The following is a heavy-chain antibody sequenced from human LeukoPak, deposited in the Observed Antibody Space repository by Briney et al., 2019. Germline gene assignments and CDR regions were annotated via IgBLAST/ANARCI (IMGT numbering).Heavy chain of an antibody. CDR3: ARGRDWSGGYNWFDP. V-gene: IGHV1-8*01. D-gene: IGHD3-9*01. J-gene: IGHJ5*02. Sequence: GASVKVSCKASGYTFTSYDINWVRQATGQGLEWMGWMNPNSGNTGYAQKFQGRVTMTRNTSISTANMELSSLRSEDTAVYYCARGRDWSGGYNWFDPWGQGTLVTVSS. CDR1: GYTFTSYD. CDR2: MNPNSGNT.